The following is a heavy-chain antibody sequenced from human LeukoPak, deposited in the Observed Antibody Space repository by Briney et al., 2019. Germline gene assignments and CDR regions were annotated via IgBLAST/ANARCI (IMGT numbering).Heavy chain of an antibody. CDR3: AREDWGPDY. CDR2: IKQDGSDK. CDR1: GFTFSSHW. Sequence: GGSLRLSCAASGFTFSSHWMIWVRQAPGKGLEWVANIKQDGSDKNYVDSVKGRFTISRDNAKNLLYLQMNSLRAEDTAVYYCAREDWGPDYWGQGTLVTVSS. D-gene: IGHD7-27*01. V-gene: IGHV3-7*01. J-gene: IGHJ4*02.